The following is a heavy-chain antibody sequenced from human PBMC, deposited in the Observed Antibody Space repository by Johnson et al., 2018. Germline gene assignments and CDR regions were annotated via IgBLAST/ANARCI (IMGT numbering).Heavy chain of an antibody. V-gene: IGHV3-23*04. CDR3: AKDVTAVAGSDC. CDR1: GFTFSSYP. D-gene: IGHD6-19*01. Sequence: EVQLVETGGGLVQPGGSLRLSCVASGFTFSSYPMSWVRQVPGKGLEWVSTINPDSRNTHYADSVRGRFAISRDNSKNTLFLQMDSLRDEDTAIYYWAKDVTAVAGSDCWGQGTLVTVSS. J-gene: IGHJ4*02. CDR2: INPDSRNT.